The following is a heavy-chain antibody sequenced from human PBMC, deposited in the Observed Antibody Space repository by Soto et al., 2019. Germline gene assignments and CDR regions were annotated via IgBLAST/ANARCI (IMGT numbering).Heavy chain of an antibody. V-gene: IGHV6-1*01. D-gene: IGHD3-3*01. CDR2: TFYRSKWYN. CDR1: GDSVSSTTGA. CDR3: ARAGTTFFDLFPHFDN. Sequence: QVQLQQSGPGLMKPSQTLSLTCAISGDSVSSTTGAWNWIRQSPSRGLEWLGRTFYRSKWYNDYAESVKSRITITPDTSKTLFPLQLNSVTPDDTAVYSWARAGTTFFDLFPHFDNWAQGPLVPV. J-gene: IGHJ4*02.